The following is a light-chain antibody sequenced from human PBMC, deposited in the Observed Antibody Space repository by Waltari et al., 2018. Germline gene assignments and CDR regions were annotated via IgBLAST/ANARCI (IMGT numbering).Light chain of an antibody. CDR3: LQDYIYPWT. CDR2: AAS. J-gene: IGKJ1*01. V-gene: IGKV1-6*01. Sequence: AIQMTQSPSSLSASVGDRVTITCRASQGIRNDLGWFQQKPGKAPKVLIYAASSLQSGVPSRFSGSGSGTDFTLTISSLQPDDFATYYCLQDYIYPWTFGQGTKVEIK. CDR1: QGIRND.